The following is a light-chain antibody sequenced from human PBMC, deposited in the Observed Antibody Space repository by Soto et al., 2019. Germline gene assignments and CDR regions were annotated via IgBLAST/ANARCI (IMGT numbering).Light chain of an antibody. J-gene: IGKJ3*01. CDR2: DAS. CDR3: QQRSNWPRVT. V-gene: IGKV3-11*01. CDR1: QSVSSY. Sequence: EIVLTQSPATLSLSPGERATLSCRASQSVSSYLAWYQQKPGQAPRLLIYDASNRATGIPARFSGSGSGTDVPLTISSLEPEDFAVYYCQQRSNWPRVTFDPGTKVDIK.